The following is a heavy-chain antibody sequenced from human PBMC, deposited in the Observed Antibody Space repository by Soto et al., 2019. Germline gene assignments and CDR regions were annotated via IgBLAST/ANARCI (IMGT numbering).Heavy chain of an antibody. CDR2: IDYSGST. CDR1: GGSISSGDYY. Sequence: QVQLQESGPGLVKPSQTLSLTCTVSGGSISSGDYYWSWIRQPPGKGLEWIGYIDYSGSTYYNPSLKGRVTISVDTSKNQFSLKLSSVTAADTAVYYCARDSCDFWSGYEAHGMDVWGQGATVTVSS. CDR3: ARDSCDFWSGYEAHGMDV. J-gene: IGHJ6*02. V-gene: IGHV4-30-4*01. D-gene: IGHD3-3*01.